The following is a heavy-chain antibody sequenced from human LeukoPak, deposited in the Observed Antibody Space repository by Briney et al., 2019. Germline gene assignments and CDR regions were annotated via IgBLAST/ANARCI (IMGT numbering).Heavy chain of an antibody. CDR3: ARVPLDDASRHYYPH. CDR1: GYTFTNYG. CDR2: INTGNGNT. D-gene: IGHD3-10*01. J-gene: IGHJ1*01. Sequence: ASVKVSCKTSGYTFTNYGMHWVRQAPRQNPEWMGWINTGNGNTKSSQKFQDRVTLTRDTSASTAYMELNSLSSEDTAVYYCARVPLDDASRHYYPHWGQGTLVTVSS. V-gene: IGHV1-3*04.